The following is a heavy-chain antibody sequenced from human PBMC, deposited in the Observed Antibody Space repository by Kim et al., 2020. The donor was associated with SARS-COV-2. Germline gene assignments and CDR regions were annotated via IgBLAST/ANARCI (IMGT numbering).Heavy chain of an antibody. V-gene: IGHV3-53*01. CDR1: GFTVSSNY. CDR2: IYSGGST. J-gene: IGHJ6*02. D-gene: IGHD6-19*01. Sequence: GGSLRLSCAASGFTVSSNYMSWVRQAPGKGLEWVSVIYSGGSTYYADSVKGRFTISRDNSKNTLYLQMNSLGAEDTAVYYCARDQILVQSSGWTYYYYGMDVLGQAPTVTLS. CDR3: ARDQILVQSSGWTYYYYGMDV.